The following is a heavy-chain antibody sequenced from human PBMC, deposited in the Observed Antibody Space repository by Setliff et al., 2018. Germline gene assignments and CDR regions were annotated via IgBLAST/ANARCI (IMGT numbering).Heavy chain of an antibody. D-gene: IGHD6-19*01. Sequence: SETLSLTCIVAGDSISNTGYFWSWIRQAPGKGLEWIGYIQKRGSTTTKYNPSLGSRISMSIDTSKNQFSLQLSSVSDGDTAVYYCARDQFSSGWYGPPESYFDCWGQGIQVTV. CDR3: ARDQFSSGWYGPPESYFDC. CDR1: GDSISNTGYF. V-gene: IGHV4-61*08. J-gene: IGHJ4*02. CDR2: IQKRGSTTT.